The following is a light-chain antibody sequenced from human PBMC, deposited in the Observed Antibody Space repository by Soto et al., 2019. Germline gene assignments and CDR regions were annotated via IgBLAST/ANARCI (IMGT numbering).Light chain of an antibody. CDR2: GAS. CDR1: QNVRSDY. CDR3: QQRSNWRSIT. J-gene: IGKJ5*01. Sequence: EIVLTQSPGTLSVSPGESATLSCRASQNVRSDYLAWYRQSPGQPPRLLIYGASGRATGIPDRFSGSGSGTDFTLTISSLEPEDFAVYYCQQRSNWRSITFGQGTRLEIK. V-gene: IGKV3D-20*02.